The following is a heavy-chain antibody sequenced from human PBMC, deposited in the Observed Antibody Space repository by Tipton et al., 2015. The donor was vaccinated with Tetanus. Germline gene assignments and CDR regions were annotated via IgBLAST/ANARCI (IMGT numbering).Heavy chain of an antibody. CDR3: ARATSTGPAYNWFDP. D-gene: IGHD2-8*02. J-gene: IGHJ5*02. V-gene: IGHV4-30-2*01. CDR1: GGSISSGGYS. Sequence: VSGGSISSGGYSWTWIRQPPGKGLQWIGYMYYSGTTHYNPSLKSRVTISIDRSKNQLSLKLTSVTAADTAVYYCARATSTGPAYNWFDPWGQGTLVTVSS. CDR2: MYYSGTT.